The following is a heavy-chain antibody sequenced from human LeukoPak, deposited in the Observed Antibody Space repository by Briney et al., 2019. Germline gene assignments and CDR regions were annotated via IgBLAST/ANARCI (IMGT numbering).Heavy chain of an antibody. V-gene: IGHV4-39*07. CDR2: IYYSEGT. J-gene: IGHJ4*02. D-gene: IGHD2-15*01. CDR1: GDSITSRSYY. CDR3: ARDRYCSGRSCYGPPDY. Sequence: SETLSLTCTVSGDSITSRSYYWGWIRQPPGKGLEWIGSIYYSEGTYYNPSLKSRVTISIDTSKNQLSLKLNSVTAADTAVYYCARDRYCSGRSCYGPPDYWGQGALVTVSS.